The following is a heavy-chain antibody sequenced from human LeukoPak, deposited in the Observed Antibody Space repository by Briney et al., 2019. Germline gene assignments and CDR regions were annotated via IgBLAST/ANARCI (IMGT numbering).Heavy chain of an antibody. CDR1: GGSISSSSYY. V-gene: IGHV4-39*07. Sequence: SETLSLTCTVSGGSISSSSYYWGWLRQPPGKGLEWIGSIYYSGSTYYNPSLKSRVTISVDTSKNQFSLKLSSVTAADTAVYYCARGTSDDSSGWGIRFDYWGQGTLVTVSS. D-gene: IGHD3-22*01. CDR2: IYYSGST. CDR3: ARGTSDDSSGWGIRFDY. J-gene: IGHJ4*02.